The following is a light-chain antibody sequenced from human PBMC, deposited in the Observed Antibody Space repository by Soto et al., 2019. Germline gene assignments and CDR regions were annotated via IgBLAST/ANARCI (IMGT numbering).Light chain of an antibody. Sequence: QSALTQPPSASASPGQSVTISCTGTSSDVGGYNYVSWYQHHPGKAPKLLIYEVSKRPSGVPDRFSGSKSGNTASLTVSGLQAEDEADYYCGSYAPSNNVIFGGGTKLTVL. CDR2: EVS. CDR3: GSYAPSNNVI. CDR1: SSDVGGYNY. J-gene: IGLJ2*01. V-gene: IGLV2-8*01.